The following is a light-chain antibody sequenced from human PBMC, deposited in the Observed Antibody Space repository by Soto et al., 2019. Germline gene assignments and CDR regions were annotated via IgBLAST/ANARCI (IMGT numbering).Light chain of an antibody. CDR1: QCISSY. V-gene: IGKV1-9*01. CDR3: QQLNSYPSLT. Sequence: DIQLTQSPSFLSASVGDRVTITCRASQCISSYLAWYQQKPGKAPKLLIYAASTLQSGVPSRFSGSGSGTEFTLTSSSLQPEDVATYYCQQLNSYPSLTFGGGTKVEIK. J-gene: IGKJ4*02. CDR2: AAS.